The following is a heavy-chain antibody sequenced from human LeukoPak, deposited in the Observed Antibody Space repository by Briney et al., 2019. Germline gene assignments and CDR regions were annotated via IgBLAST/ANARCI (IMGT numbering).Heavy chain of an antibody. CDR3: AKEPAPYYYDSTSTDY. CDR2: ISGSGGST. V-gene: IGHV3-23*01. J-gene: IGHJ4*02. D-gene: IGHD3-22*01. Sequence: GGSLRLSCAASGFTFSSYAMSWVRQAPGKGLEWVSAISGSGGSTYYADSVKGRFTISRDNSKNTLYLQMNSLRAEDTAVYYCAKEPAPYYYDSTSTDYWGQGTLVTVSS. CDR1: GFTFSSYA.